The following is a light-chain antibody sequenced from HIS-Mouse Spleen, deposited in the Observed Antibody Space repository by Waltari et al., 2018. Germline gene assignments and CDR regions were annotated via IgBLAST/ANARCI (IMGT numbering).Light chain of an antibody. V-gene: IGKV3-15*01. J-gene: IGKJ1*01. CDR3: QQYNNWPWT. CDR1: QSVSSN. Sequence: EIVMTQSPATLSVSPGERATPSCRASQSVSSNLAWYQQKPGQAPRLLIYGASTRATGIPARFSGSGSVTEFTLTISSMQSEDFAGYYCQQYNNWPWTFGQGTKVEIK. CDR2: GAS.